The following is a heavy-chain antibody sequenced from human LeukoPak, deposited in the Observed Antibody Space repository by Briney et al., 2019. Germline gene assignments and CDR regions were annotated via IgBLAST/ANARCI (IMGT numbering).Heavy chain of an antibody. CDR3: AREPDPTTSIAAAASFDY. CDR1: GFTFSSYS. V-gene: IGHV3-21*01. J-gene: IGHJ4*02. Sequence: KAGGSLRLSCAASGFTFSSYSMNWVRQAPGKGLEWVSSISSSSSYIYYADSVKGRFTISRDNAKNSLYLQMNSLRAEDTAVYYCAREPDPTTSIAAAASFDYWGREPWSPSPQ. CDR2: ISSSSSYI. D-gene: IGHD6-13*01.